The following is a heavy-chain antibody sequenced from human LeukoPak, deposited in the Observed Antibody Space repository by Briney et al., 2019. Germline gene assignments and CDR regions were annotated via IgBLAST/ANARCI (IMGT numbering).Heavy chain of an antibody. V-gene: IGHV3-74*01. Sequence: GGSLRLSCAASGFTFSSYSMNWVRQAPGKGLVWVSRISSDGSITGYADSVKGRFTISRDNAKNTLYLQMNSLRAEDTAVYYCARGSGYSYGYHYWGQGTLVTVSS. CDR3: ARGSGYSYGYHY. D-gene: IGHD5-18*01. CDR2: ISSDGSIT. J-gene: IGHJ4*02. CDR1: GFTFSSYS.